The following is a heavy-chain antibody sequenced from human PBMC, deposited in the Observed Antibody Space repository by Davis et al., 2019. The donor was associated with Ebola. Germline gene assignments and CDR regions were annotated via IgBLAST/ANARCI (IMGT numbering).Heavy chain of an antibody. CDR3: ARGLYGYSSGWYRTGYFDY. D-gene: IGHD6-19*01. Sequence: GESLKISCVATGLDFSFLWMNWVRQAPGKGLEWVSVIYSGGSTYYADSVKGRFTISRDNSKNTLYLQMNSLRAEDTAVYYCARGLYGYSSGWYRTGYFDYWGQGTLVTVSS. CDR1: GLDFSFLW. J-gene: IGHJ4*02. V-gene: IGHV3-66*01. CDR2: IYSGGST.